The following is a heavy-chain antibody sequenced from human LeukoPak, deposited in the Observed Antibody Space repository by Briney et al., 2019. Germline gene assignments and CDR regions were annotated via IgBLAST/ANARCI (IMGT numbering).Heavy chain of an antibody. Sequence: PSETLSLTCTVSGGFISSYYWSWIRQPPGNGLEWIGYIYYSGSTNYNPSLKSRVTISVDTSKNHFSLKLSSVTSADTAVYYCARAYYDSSNGFYYYYMDVWGEGTTVTVSS. CDR2: IYYSGST. CDR3: ARAYYDSSNGFYYYYMDV. V-gene: IGHV4-59*01. J-gene: IGHJ6*03. CDR1: GGFISSYY. D-gene: IGHD3-22*01.